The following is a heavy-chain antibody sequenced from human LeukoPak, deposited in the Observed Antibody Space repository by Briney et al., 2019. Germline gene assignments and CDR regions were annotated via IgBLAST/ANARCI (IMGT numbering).Heavy chain of an antibody. CDR2: IKQDGSEK. CDR1: GFPFSTYW. CDR3: ARDIQLST. D-gene: IGHD5-24*01. J-gene: IGHJ3*01. Sequence: GGSLRLSCAASGFPFSTYWMSWVRQAPGKGLEWVANIKQDGSEKNYVDSVKGRFTISRDNSKDTLFLQMNSLRAEDTAIYYCARDIQLSTWGLGTMVTVSS. V-gene: IGHV3-7*05.